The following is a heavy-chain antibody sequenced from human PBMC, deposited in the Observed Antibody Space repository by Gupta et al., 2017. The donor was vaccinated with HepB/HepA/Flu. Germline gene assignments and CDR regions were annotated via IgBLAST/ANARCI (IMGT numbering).Heavy chain of an antibody. Sequence: EVQLVESGGDLVQPGGSLRLSCVASGFSISDHYMDWVRQAPGKGLEWVGRSRNKVKRYNTEYAAAVRGRFTISRDESKNSLYLQMDRLQNEDSALYYCVRSFAMWYNALDIGVQGTMVTVSS. CDR2: SRNKVKRYNT. CDR3: VRSFAMWYNALDI. CDR1: GFSISDHY. V-gene: IGHV3-72*01. D-gene: IGHD1-14*01. J-gene: IGHJ3*02.